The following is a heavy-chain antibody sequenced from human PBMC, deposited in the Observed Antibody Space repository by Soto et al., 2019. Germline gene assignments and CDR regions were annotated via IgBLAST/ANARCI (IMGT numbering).Heavy chain of an antibody. D-gene: IGHD4-17*01. Sequence: QVPLQQWGAGLLKPSETLSLTCAVYGGSFSGYYWSWIRQPPVKGLAWIGEINHSGSTNYNPSLKSRVTISVDTSKNQFALKLSSVTAADTAVYYCARTNTTVTHWGFDYWCQGTLVTVSS. J-gene: IGHJ4*02. CDR2: INHSGST. V-gene: IGHV4-34*01. CDR3: ARTNTTVTHWGFDY. CDR1: GGSFSGYY.